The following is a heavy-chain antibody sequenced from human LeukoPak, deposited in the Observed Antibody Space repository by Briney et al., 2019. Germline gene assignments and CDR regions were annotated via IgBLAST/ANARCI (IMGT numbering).Heavy chain of an antibody. CDR3: ARGSRVYDRSGFHTWHDY. D-gene: IGHD3-22*01. J-gene: IGHJ4*03. CDR2: IYSTGDN. CDR1: GPSINNYY. Sequence: SETLSLTCTVSGPSINNYYWSWVRQPPLKGLEWIGYIYSTGDNTYNPSLECRVSISVDTSKNHFSLEITSVTAADTAVYYCARGSRVYDRSGFHTWHDYWGHGTLVTVSS. V-gene: IGHV4-59*01.